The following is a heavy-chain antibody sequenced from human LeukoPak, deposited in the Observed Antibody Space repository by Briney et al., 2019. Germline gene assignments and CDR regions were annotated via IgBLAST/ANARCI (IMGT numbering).Heavy chain of an antibody. Sequence: GESLQISCKGSGYSFTSYWIGWVRQMPGKGLEWMGIIYPGDSDTRYSPSFQGQVTISADKSISTAYLQWSSLKASDTAMYYCARLGRGGSSSVGHFDYWGQGTLVTVSS. V-gene: IGHV5-51*01. J-gene: IGHJ4*02. D-gene: IGHD6-6*01. CDR2: IYPGDSDT. CDR3: ARLGRGGSSSVGHFDY. CDR1: GYSFTSYW.